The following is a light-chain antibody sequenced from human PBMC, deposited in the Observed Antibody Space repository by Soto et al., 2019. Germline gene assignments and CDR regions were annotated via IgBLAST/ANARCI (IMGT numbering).Light chain of an antibody. J-gene: IGKJ1*01. CDR3: QQYYSTPRT. V-gene: IGKV4-1*01. Sequence: DIVMTQSPDSLAVSLGERATINCKSSQSILHSSNNKNFLAWYQQKPGQPPKLLIYWASTRESGVPDRFSGSRSGTDFTLTISSLQAEDVAVYYCQQYYSTPRTFGQGTKVDIK. CDR2: WAS. CDR1: QSILHSSNNKNF.